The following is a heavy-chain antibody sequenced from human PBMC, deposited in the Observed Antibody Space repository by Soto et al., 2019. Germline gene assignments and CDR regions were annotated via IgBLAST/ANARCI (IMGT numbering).Heavy chain of an antibody. D-gene: IGHD1-1*01. CDR1: GFTFSSYG. V-gene: IGHV3-30*18. CDR3: AKDQATGEHYYYYYGMDV. J-gene: IGHJ6*01. Sequence: QVQLVESGGGVVQPGRSLRLSCAASGFTFSSYGMHWVRQAPGKGLEWVAVISYDGSNKYYADSVKGRFTISRDNSKNTLYLQMNSLRAEDTAVYYCAKDQATGEHYYYYYGMDVW. CDR2: ISYDGSNK.